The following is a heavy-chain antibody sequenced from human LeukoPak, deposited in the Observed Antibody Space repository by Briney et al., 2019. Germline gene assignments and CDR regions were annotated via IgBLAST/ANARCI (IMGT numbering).Heavy chain of an antibody. Sequence: GGSLRLSCAASGFTFSSYAMHWVRQAPGKGLEWVAVISYDGRNKYYADSVKGRFTISRDNSKNTLYLQMNSLRAEDTAVYYCARSSSSWYNYFDYWGQGTLVTVSS. V-gene: IGHV3-30*01. CDR1: GFTFSSYA. J-gene: IGHJ4*02. CDR3: ARSSSSWYNYFDY. D-gene: IGHD6-13*01. CDR2: ISYDGRNK.